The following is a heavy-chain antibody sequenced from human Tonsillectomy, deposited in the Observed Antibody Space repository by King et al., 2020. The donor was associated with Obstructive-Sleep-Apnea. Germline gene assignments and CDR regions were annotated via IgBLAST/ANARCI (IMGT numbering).Heavy chain of an antibody. CDR3: AREGSGSYYPLDY. V-gene: IGHV7-4-1*02. CDR2: ININTGNP. D-gene: IGHD3-10*01. CDR1: GYTFTGYA. J-gene: IGHJ4*02. Sequence: QLVQSGSELKKPGASVKVSCKASGYTFTGYAMNWVRQAPGQGLGWMGWININTGNPTYAQGFTGRFVFSLDTSVSTAYLQISSLKAEDTAMYFCAREGSGSYYPLDYWGQGTLVTVSS.